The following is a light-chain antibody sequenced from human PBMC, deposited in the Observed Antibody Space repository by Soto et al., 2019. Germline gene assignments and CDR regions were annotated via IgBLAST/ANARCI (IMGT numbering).Light chain of an antibody. CDR1: QTVRNNY. CDR2: DAS. Sequence: EFVLTQSPGTLSLSPGERATLSCRASQTVRNNYLAWYQQKPGQAPKLLIYDASSRATGIPDRFSGGGSGTDAILTISRLEPEDFAVYYCQQFSSYPLTFGGGTKVEIK. J-gene: IGKJ4*01. CDR3: QQFSSYPLT. V-gene: IGKV3-20*01.